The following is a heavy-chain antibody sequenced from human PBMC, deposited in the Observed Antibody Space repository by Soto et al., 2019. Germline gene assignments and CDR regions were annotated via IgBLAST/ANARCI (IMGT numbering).Heavy chain of an antibody. V-gene: IGHV3-11*05. J-gene: IGHJ6*02. Sequence: QEQLVESGGGLVRPGGSLRLSCAASGFTFSAYYMTWMRQAPGKGLEWVSYITSSSDYTNYAGSVKGRFTISRDNAKNSLYLQMNSLRGEDTAVYYCVRESYYGMDVWGQGTTVTVSS. CDR3: VRESYYGMDV. CDR2: ITSSSDYT. CDR1: GFTFSAYY.